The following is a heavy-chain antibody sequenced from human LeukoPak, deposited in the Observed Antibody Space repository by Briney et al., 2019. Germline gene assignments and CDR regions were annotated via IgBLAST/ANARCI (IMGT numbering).Heavy chain of an antibody. CDR3: ARVRYCSSTSCYTYYYYMDV. Sequence: SETLSLTCTVSGGSISSGDYYWSWIRQPPGKGLEWIGYIYYSGSTYYNPSLKSRVTISVDTYKNQFSLKLSSVTAADTAVYYCARVRYCSSTSCYTYYYYMDVWGKGTTVTVSS. CDR1: GGSISSGDYY. CDR2: IYYSGST. J-gene: IGHJ6*03. D-gene: IGHD2-2*02. V-gene: IGHV4-30-4*08.